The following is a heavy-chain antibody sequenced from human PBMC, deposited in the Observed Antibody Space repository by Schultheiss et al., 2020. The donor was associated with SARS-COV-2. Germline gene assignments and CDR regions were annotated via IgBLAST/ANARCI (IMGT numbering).Heavy chain of an antibody. J-gene: IGHJ6*02. CDR2: IYYSGST. CDR3: ARDEADYYYGMDV. CDR1: GGSISSGGYY. Sequence: SETLSLTCAVSGGSISSGGYYWSWIRQHPGKGLEWIGYIYYSGSTYYNPSLKSRVTISVDTSKNQFSLKLSSVTAADTAMYYCARDEADYYYGMDVWGQGTTVTVSS. V-gene: IGHV4-31*11. D-gene: IGHD6-13*01.